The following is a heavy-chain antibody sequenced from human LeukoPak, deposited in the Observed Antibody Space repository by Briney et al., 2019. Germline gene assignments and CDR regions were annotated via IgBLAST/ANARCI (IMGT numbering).Heavy chain of an antibody. Sequence: GGSLRLSCAASGFTFSSYSMNWVRQAPGKGLEWVSSISSSSSYIYYADSVKGRFTISRDNAKNSLYLQMNSLRAEDTAVYYCARDTAYRGVTGGNFDYWGQGTLVTVSS. J-gene: IGHJ4*02. CDR2: ISSSSSYI. D-gene: IGHD3-10*01. V-gene: IGHV3-21*01. CDR1: GFTFSSYS. CDR3: ARDTAYRGVTGGNFDY.